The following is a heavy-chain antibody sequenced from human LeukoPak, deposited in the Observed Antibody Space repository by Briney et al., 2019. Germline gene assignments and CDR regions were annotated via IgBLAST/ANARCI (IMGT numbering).Heavy chain of an antibody. V-gene: IGHV4-34*01. CDR2: INHSGST. J-gene: IGHJ5*02. Sequence: SETLSLTCAVYGGSFSGYYWSWIRQPPGKGLEWIGEINHSGSTNYNLSLKSRVTISIDTSKNQFSLKLSSVTAADTAVYYCARRQKFHALLWFGDRYNWFDPWGQGTLVTVSS. CDR3: ARRQKFHALLWFGDRYNWFDP. D-gene: IGHD3-10*01. CDR1: GGSFSGYY.